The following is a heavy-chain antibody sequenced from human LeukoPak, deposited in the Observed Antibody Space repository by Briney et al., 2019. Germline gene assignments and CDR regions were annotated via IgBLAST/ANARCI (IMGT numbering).Heavy chain of an antibody. D-gene: IGHD5-24*01. J-gene: IGHJ5*01. CDR2: IYDSGNT. CDR1: GGSISSGGYF. CDR3: ARGRRRDRDGYKSPGSWFDS. Sequence: SETLSLTCTVSGGSISSGGYFWTWTRQPAGKGLDWIGHIYDSGNTNYNPSLGSRVTISVDTSKNDFYLKLSSVTAADTAVYFCARGRRRDRDGYKSPGSWFDSWSQGTLVTVSS. V-gene: IGHV4-61*09.